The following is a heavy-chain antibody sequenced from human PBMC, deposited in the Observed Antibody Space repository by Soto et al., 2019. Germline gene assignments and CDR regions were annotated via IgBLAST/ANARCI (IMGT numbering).Heavy chain of an antibody. V-gene: IGHV3-53*04. CDR3: ARDRDIVATTGYYYYYMDV. D-gene: IGHD5-12*01. Sequence: GGSLRLSCAASGFTVSSNYMSWVRQAPGKGLEWVSVIYSGGSTSYADSVKGRFTISRHNSKNTLYLQMNSLRAEDTAVYYCARDRDIVATTGYYYYYMDVWGKGTTVTVSS. CDR1: GFTVSSNY. J-gene: IGHJ6*03. CDR2: IYSGGST.